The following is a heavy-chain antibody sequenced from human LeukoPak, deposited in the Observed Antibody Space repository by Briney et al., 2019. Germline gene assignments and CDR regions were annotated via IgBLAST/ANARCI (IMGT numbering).Heavy chain of an antibody. CDR3: ARDYYDSSSIDPMNWFDP. Sequence: ASVKVSCKASGYTFTGYYMHWVRQAPGQGLKWMGWINPNSGGTNYAQKFQGRVTMTRDTSISTAYMELSRLRSDDTAVYYCARDYYDSSSIDPMNWFDPWGQGTLVTVSS. D-gene: IGHD3-22*01. V-gene: IGHV1-2*02. J-gene: IGHJ5*02. CDR2: INPNSGGT. CDR1: GYTFTGYY.